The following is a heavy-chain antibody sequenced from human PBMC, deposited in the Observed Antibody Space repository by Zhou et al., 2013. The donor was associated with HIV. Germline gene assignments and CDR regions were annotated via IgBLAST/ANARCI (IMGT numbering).Heavy chain of an antibody. CDR1: GYTFTSYG. Sequence: QVQLVQSGAEVKKPGASVKVSCKASGYTFTSYGISWVRQAPGQGLEWMGWISAYNGNTNYAQKLQGRVTMTTDTSTSTAYMELRSLRSDDTAVYYCARVPTYYDILTGYYIKCSFDYWGQGTLVTVSS. CDR3: ARVPTYYDILTGYYIKCSFDY. CDR2: ISAYNGNT. V-gene: IGHV1-18*01. J-gene: IGHJ4*02. D-gene: IGHD3-9*01.